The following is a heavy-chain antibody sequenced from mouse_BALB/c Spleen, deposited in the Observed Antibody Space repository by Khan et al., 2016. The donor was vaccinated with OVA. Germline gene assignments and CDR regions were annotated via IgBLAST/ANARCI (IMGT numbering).Heavy chain of an antibody. CDR1: GYTFSSYW. J-gene: IGHJ2*01. V-gene: IGHV1-9*01. CDR2: ILPGTGSA. Sequence: QVQLQQSGAELMKPGASVKISCKATGYTFSSYWIEWVKQRPGHGLEWIGEILPGTGSANYNEKFKGKATFTADTSSKTAYMHLSSLTSEDSAVYYCARGYFFDYWGQGTTLTVSS. D-gene: IGHD1-1*01. CDR3: ARGYFFDY.